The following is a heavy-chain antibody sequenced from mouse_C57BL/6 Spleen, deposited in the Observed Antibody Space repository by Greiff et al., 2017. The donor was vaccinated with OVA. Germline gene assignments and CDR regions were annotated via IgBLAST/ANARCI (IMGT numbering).Heavy chain of an antibody. V-gene: IGHV5S21*01. CDR1: GFTFSSYA. J-gene: IGHJ3*01. Sequence: EVHLVESGEGLVMPGGSLKLSCEASGFTFSSYAMSWVSQTPEKRLEWVAYISSGGDYIYYADTVKGRFTFSRDNARNTRYLQMSSLKSEDTAMYYCAREGIGFSFFADWGKETLVTVSA. CDR2: ISSGGDYI. D-gene: IGHD2-14*01. CDR3: AREGIGFSFFAD.